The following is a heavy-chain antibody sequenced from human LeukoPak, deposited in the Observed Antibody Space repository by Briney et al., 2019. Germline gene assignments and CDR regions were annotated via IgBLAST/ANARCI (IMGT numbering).Heavy chain of an antibody. CDR1: GFTFSSYG. J-gene: IGHJ4*02. CDR3: AKAGDGYNFVSWYDY. V-gene: IGHV3-30*02. CDR2: IRYDGSNK. D-gene: IGHD5-24*01. Sequence: GGSLRLSCAASGFTFSSYGMHWVRQAPGKGLEWVGFIRYDGSNKYYADSVKGRFTISRDNSKNTLYLQMNSLRAEDTAVYYCAKAGDGYNFVSWYDYWGQGNPVTVSS.